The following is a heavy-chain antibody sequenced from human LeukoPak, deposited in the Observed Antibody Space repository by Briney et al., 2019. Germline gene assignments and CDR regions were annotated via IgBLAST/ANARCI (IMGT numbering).Heavy chain of an antibody. D-gene: IGHD2-15*01. CDR2: ISGSGGST. CDR3: AKRGAATKFDI. Sequence: GGSLRLSCAASGFTFSDSWMSWVRQAPGKGLEWVSAISGSGGSTYYADSVKGRFTISRDNSKNTLYLQMNSLRAEDTAVYYCAKRGAATKFDIWGQGTMVTVSS. V-gene: IGHV3-23*01. CDR1: GFTFSDSW. J-gene: IGHJ3*02.